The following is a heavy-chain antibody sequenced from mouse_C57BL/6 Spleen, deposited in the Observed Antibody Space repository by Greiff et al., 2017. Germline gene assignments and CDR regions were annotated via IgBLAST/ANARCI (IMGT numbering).Heavy chain of an antibody. Sequence: EVQLQHSGAELVRPGASVKLSCTASGFNIKDDYMHWVKQRPEQDLEWIGWIDPENGDTEYASKFQGKATITADTSSNTAYLQLSSLTSEDTAVYYCTTGGNFDYWGQGTTLTVSS. J-gene: IGHJ2*01. CDR2: IDPENGDT. D-gene: IGHD1-1*02. CDR3: TTGGNFDY. CDR1: GFNIKDDY. V-gene: IGHV14-4*01.